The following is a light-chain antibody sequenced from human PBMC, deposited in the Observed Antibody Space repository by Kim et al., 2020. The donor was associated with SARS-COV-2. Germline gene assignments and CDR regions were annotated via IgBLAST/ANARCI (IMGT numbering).Light chain of an antibody. CDR1: QSFSSSY. CDR3: QQYGSSLYT. V-gene: IGKV3-20*01. CDR2: GAS. J-gene: IGKJ2*01. Sequence: LSPGERATLSCRTSQSFSSSYVAWYQQNPGRAPRLLIYGASSRATGIPDRFSGSGSGTDFTLTISRLEPEDSAVYYCQQYGSSLYTFGQGTKLEI.